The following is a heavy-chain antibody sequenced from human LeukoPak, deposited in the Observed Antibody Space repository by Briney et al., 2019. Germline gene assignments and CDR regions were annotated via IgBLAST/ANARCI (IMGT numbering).Heavy chain of an antibody. CDR1: GFTFSSYA. J-gene: IGHJ6*02. V-gene: IGHV3-64*04. CDR3: TRDRQGPRLYEMDI. Sequence: GGSLRLSCSASGFTFSSYAMHWVRQAPGKGLEYVSAISSNGGSTYYADSVKGRFTISRDNAKNSLYLQMNSLRAEDTAVYYCTRDRQGPRLYEMDIWGQGTTVTVSS. D-gene: IGHD2-8*01. CDR2: ISSNGGST.